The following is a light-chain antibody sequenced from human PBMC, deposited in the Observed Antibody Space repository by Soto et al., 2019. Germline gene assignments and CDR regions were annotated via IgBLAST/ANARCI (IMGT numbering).Light chain of an antibody. CDR1: SSDIGAYDY. CDR2: EVN. J-gene: IGLJ1*01. Sequence: QSALTQPASLSGSPGQSITISCTGTSSDIGAYDYVSWFQQHPGKAPKLMISEVNNRPSGVSNRFSGSKSGNTASLTISGLQAEDEADYYCDSYTSSRAYVFGIGTKLTVL. CDR3: DSYTSSRAYV. V-gene: IGLV2-14*01.